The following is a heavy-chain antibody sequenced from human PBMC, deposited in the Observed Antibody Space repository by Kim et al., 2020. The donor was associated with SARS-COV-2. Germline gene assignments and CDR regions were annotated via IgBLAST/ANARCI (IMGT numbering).Heavy chain of an antibody. J-gene: IGHJ5*02. CDR3: ARLPGRGGGNWFDP. V-gene: IGHV4-34*01. D-gene: IGHD3-10*01. Sequence: SETLSLTCAVYGGSFSGYYWSWIRQPPGKGLEWIGEINHSGSTNYNPSLKSRVTISVDTSKNQFSLKLSSVTAADTAVYDCARLPGRGGGNWFDPWGQGTLVTVSS. CDR1: GGSFSGYY. CDR2: INHSGST.